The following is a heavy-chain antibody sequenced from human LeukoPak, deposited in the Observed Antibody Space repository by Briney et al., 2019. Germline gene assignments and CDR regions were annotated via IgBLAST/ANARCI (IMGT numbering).Heavy chain of an antibody. V-gene: IGHV3-7*04. CDR1: GFTFSSYW. CDR2: IKQDGSEK. CDR3: ARGTIAAAGYYYFDY. Sequence: GSLRLSCAASGFTFSSYWMSWVRQAPGKGLEWVANIKQDGSEKYYVDSVKGRFTISRDNAKNSLYLQMNSLRAEDTAVYYCARGTIAAAGYYYFDYWGQGTQVTVSS. J-gene: IGHJ4*02. D-gene: IGHD6-13*01.